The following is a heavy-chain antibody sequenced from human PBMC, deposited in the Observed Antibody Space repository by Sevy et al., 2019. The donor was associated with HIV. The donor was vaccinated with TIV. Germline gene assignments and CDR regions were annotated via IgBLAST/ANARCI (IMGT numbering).Heavy chain of an antibody. D-gene: IGHD3-3*01. J-gene: IGHJ5*02. CDR1: GFTFSSYW. CDR3: AREGGTYYDFWSGYYYNWFDP. CDR2: IKQDGSEK. V-gene: IGHV3-7*03. Sequence: GGSLRLSCAASGFTFSSYWMSWVRQAPGKGLEWVANIKQDGSEKYYVDSVKGRFTISRDNAKNSLYLQMNSLGAEDTAVYYCAREGGTYYDFWSGYYYNWFDPWGQGTLVTVSS.